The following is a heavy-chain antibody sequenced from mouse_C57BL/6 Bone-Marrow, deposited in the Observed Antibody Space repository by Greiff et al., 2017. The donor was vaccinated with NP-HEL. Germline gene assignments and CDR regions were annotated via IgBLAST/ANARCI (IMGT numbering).Heavy chain of an antibody. V-gene: IGHV5-17*01. Sequence: EVKLMESGGGLVKPGGSLKLSCAASGFTFSDYGMHWVRQAPEKGLEWVAYISSGSSTIYYADTVKGRFTLSRDNAKNTLFLQMTSLRSEDTAMYYCARRVTFDYWGQGTTLTVSS. J-gene: IGHJ2*01. CDR3: ARRVTFDY. D-gene: IGHD2-2*01. CDR1: GFTFSDYG. CDR2: ISSGSSTI.